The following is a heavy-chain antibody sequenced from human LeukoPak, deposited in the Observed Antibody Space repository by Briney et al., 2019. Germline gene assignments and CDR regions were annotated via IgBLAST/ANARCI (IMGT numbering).Heavy chain of an antibody. Sequence: PGRSLRLSCAASGFTFSSYAMHWVRQAPGKGLEWVAVISYDGSNKYYADSVKGRFTISRDNSKNTLYLQMNSLRAEDTAVYCCARGNFTNYYASSGYSETFDYWGQGTLVTVSS. D-gene: IGHD3-22*01. CDR1: GFTFSSYA. CDR3: ARGNFTNYYASSGYSETFDY. CDR2: ISYDGSNK. J-gene: IGHJ4*02. V-gene: IGHV3-30*01.